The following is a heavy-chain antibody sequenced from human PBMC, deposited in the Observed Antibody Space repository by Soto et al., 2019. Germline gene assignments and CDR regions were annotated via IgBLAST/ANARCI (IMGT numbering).Heavy chain of an antibody. CDR1: GFTSSSYA. Sequence: PGGSLRLSCAASGFTSSSYAMSWVRQAPGKALVWVARIDQDGRSTSYADSVKGRFAISRDNAKNTVHLQMNSLRAEDTAVYYCVRDLNFPYGGLSKGWSDLWGQGSLVTVSS. CDR3: VRDLNFPYGGLSKGWSDL. V-gene: IGHV3-74*01. CDR2: IDQDGRST. D-gene: IGHD2-21*01. J-gene: IGHJ5*02.